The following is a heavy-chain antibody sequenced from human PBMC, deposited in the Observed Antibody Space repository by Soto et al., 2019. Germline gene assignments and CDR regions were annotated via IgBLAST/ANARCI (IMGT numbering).Heavy chain of an antibody. CDR2: VYYSGST. D-gene: IGHD3-10*01. Sequence: SETLSLTCTVSGGSISSISSYWGWIRQPPGKGLEWIGNVYYSGSTYSNPSLKSRLTISADTSKNQFSLKLSSVTAADTAVYFCARQSEYYYASGRAAPLYGMDVWSQGTTVTVSS. V-gene: IGHV4-39*01. CDR3: ARQSEYYYASGRAAPLYGMDV. CDR1: GGSISSISSY. J-gene: IGHJ6*02.